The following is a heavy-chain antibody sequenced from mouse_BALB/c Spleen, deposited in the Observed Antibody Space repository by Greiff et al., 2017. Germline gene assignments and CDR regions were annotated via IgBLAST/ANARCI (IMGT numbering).Heavy chain of an antibody. CDR3: ASGWEGFAY. V-gene: IGHV2-4-1*01. CDR2: IWSGGST. CDR1: GFSFSSYG. D-gene: IGHD4-1*01. Sequence: VMLVESGPGLVQPSQSLSITCTVSGFSFSSYGVHWVRQSPGKGLEWLGVIWSGGSTDYNAAFISRLSIIKDNSKSQVFFKMNSLQADDTAIYYCASGWEGFAYWGQGTLVTVSA. J-gene: IGHJ3*01.